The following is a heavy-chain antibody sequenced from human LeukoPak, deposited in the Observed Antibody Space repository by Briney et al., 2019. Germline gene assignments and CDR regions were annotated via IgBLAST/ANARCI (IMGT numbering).Heavy chain of an antibody. CDR2: IYPDDSET. Sequence: PGESLKIFCKGSGYSVTSNWIGWVRQMPGKGLEWMGIIYPDDSETRYSPSFQGQVTISADKSISTAYLQWSSLKASDTAMYYCARGRLGIRDFDYWGQGTLVTVSS. CDR3: ARGRLGIRDFDY. J-gene: IGHJ4*02. D-gene: IGHD1-14*01. CDR1: GYSVTSNW. V-gene: IGHV5-51*01.